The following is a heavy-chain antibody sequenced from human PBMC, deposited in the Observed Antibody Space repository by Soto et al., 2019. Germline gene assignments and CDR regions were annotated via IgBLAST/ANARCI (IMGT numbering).Heavy chain of an antibody. CDR2: MNPNSGNT. Sequence: ASVKVSCKAPGYTFTSYDINWVRQATGQGLEWMGWMNPNSGNTGYAQKFQGRVTMTRNTSISTAYMELSSLRSEDTAVYYCARGLPVRVPGWFDPWGQGTLVTVSS. D-gene: IGHD2-2*01. J-gene: IGHJ5*02. V-gene: IGHV1-8*01. CDR1: GYTFTSYD. CDR3: ARGLPVRVPGWFDP.